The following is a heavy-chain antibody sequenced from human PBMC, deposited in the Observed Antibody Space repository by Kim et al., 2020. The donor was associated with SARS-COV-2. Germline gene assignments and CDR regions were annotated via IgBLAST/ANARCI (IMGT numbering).Heavy chain of an antibody. CDR1: GGSISSSSYY. CDR2: IYYSGST. J-gene: IGHJ6*02. V-gene: IGHV4-39*01. D-gene: IGHD3-10*01. Sequence: SETLSLTCTVSGGSISSSSYYWGWIRQPPGKGLEWIGSIYYSGSTYYNPSLKSRVTISVDTSKNQFSLKLSSVTAADTAVYYCARRVWIGELLDYYYGMDVWGQGTTVTVSS. CDR3: ARRVWIGELLDYYYGMDV.